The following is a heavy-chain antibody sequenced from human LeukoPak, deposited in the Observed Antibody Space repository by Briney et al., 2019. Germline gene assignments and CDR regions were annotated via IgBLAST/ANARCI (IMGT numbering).Heavy chain of an antibody. CDR3: ARPLDY. CDR2: IKQDGSEK. Sequence: GSLRLSCVASGFTFSSYWMSWVRQAPGKGLEWVANIKQDGSEKYYVDSVKGRFTISRDNAKNSLYLQMISLRAEDTAVYYCARPLDYWGQGTLVTVSS. J-gene: IGHJ4*02. V-gene: IGHV3-7*01. CDR1: GFTFSSYW.